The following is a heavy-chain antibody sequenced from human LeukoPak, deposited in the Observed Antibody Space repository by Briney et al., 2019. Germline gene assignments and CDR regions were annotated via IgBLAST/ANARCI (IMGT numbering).Heavy chain of an antibody. V-gene: IGHV3-21*04. Sequence: GGSLRLSCAASGFTFSSYTMNWVRQAPGKGLEWVSSISSSGSYIYYADSVKGRFTISRDNAKNSLYLQMNSLRAEDTAVYYCGRERAPKYFNLWGRGTLVTVSS. CDR1: GFTFSSYT. CDR2: ISSSGSYI. CDR3: GRERAPKYFNL. D-gene: IGHD1-26*01. J-gene: IGHJ2*01.